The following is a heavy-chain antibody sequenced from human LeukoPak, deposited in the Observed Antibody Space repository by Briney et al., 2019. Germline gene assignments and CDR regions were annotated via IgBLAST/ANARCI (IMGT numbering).Heavy chain of an antibody. J-gene: IGHJ4*02. D-gene: IGHD1-26*01. CDR1: GYSISSGYY. Sequence: PSETLSLTCSVSGYSISSGYYWGWIRQTPGKGLEWIGSIYHSGSTYYNPSLKSRVTISVDTSKNQFSLRLNSMTAADTAVYYCARVWAGYYFDFWGQGTLVTVSS. CDR2: IYHSGST. CDR3: ARVWAGYYFDF. V-gene: IGHV4-38-2*02.